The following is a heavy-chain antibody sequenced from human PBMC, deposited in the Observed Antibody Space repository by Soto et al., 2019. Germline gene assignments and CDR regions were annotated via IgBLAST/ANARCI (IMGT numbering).Heavy chain of an antibody. V-gene: IGHV5-10-1*01. CDR2: IDPSDSQT. D-gene: IGHD3-22*01. CDR1: GYSFAGYW. J-gene: IGHJ4*02. CDR3: ARQIYDSDTGPNFQYYFDS. Sequence: GESLKISCQGSGYSFAGYWITWVRQKPGKGLEWMGRIDPSDSQTYYSPSFRGHVTISVTKSITTVFLQWSSLRASDTAMYYCARQIYDSDTGPNFQYYFDSWSQGTPVTVSS.